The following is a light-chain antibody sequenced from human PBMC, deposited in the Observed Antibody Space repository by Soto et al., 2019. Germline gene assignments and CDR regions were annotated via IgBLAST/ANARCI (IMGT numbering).Light chain of an antibody. CDR1: SSDVGSYNL. V-gene: IGLV2-23*01. Sequence: QSVLTQPASVSGSPGQSITISCSGTSSDVGSYNLVSWYQQYPGTAPKLMIYEDSKRPSGVSNRFSGSKSGNTASLTISGLQTEDEADYYCCSYAGSSTYVFGTGTKVTVL. J-gene: IGLJ1*01. CDR2: EDS. CDR3: CSYAGSSTYV.